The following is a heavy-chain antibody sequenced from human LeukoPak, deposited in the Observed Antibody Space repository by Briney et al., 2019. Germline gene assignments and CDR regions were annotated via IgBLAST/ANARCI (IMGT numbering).Heavy chain of an antibody. Sequence: SETLSLTCTVSGGSISSGGYYWSWIRQHPGKGLEWIGYIYCSGSTYYNPSLKSRVTISVDTSKNQFSLKLSSVTAADTAVYYCARAATHWYFDLWGRGTLVTVSS. CDR2: IYCSGST. J-gene: IGHJ2*01. CDR1: GGSISSGGYY. CDR3: ARAATHWYFDL. V-gene: IGHV4-31*03.